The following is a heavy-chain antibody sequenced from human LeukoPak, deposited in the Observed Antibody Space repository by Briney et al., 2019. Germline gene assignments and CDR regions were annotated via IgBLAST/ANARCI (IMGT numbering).Heavy chain of an antibody. CDR3: ARVYLLEDEYSSFGWEFDY. Sequence: ASVKVSCKTSGYTFTGYFMHWVRQAPGQGLEWMGWINPNSGGTNYAQKFQGRVTMTRDTSISTAYMELSRLRSDDTAVYYCARVYLLEDEYSSFGWEFDYWGQGTLVTVSS. D-gene: IGHD6-6*01. J-gene: IGHJ4*02. CDR1: GYTFTGYF. CDR2: INPNSGGT. V-gene: IGHV1-2*02.